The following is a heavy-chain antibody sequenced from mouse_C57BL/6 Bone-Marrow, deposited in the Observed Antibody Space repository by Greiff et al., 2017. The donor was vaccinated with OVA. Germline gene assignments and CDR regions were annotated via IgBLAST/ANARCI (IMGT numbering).Heavy chain of an antibody. V-gene: IGHV1-80*01. D-gene: IGHD2-4*01. J-gene: IGHJ2*01. CDR3: ASGAYYDYDGY. Sequence: QVQLKQSGAELVKPGASVKISCKASGYAFSSYWMNWVKQRPGKGLEWIGQIYPGDGDTNYNGKFKGKATLTADKSSSTAYMQLSSLTSEDSAVYFCASGAYYDYDGYWGQGTTLTVSS. CDR1: GYAFSSYW. CDR2: IYPGDGDT.